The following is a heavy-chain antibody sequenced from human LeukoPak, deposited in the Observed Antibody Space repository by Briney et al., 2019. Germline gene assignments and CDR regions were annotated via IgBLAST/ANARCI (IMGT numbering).Heavy chain of an antibody. CDR2: IGGSGGGE. V-gene: IGHV3-23*01. J-gene: IGHJ6*03. Sequence: GGSLRLSCVVSGFSLSAYAMTWVRQAPDKGLEWVAIIGGSGGGENYADSVQGRFNIFADSSKNTLYLQMNSLRAEDTAVYYCAKVWSKLVPHVEAWSAYYMDVWGKGVTVIVSS. CDR1: GFSLSAYA. D-gene: IGHD6-13*01. CDR3: AKVWSKLVPHVEAWSAYYMDV.